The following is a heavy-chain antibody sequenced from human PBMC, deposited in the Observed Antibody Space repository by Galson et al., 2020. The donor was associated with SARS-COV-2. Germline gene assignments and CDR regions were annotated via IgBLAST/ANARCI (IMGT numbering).Heavy chain of an antibody. Sequence: GESLKISCEGSGYSFTSFSISWVRQMPGKALEWMGKIDPSDSYTNYSPSFQGHVTIPVDKSTSTAYLQWSSLEASDTAMYYCAILFGGYEGTDLPLNYWGQGTLVTVSS. CDR3: AILFGGYEGTDLPLNY. CDR2: IDPSDSYT. V-gene: IGHV5-10-1*01. D-gene: IGHD2-15*01. CDR1: GYSFTSFS. J-gene: IGHJ4*02.